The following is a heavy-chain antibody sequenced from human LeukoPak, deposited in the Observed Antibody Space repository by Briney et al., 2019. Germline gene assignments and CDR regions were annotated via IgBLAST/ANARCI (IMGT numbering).Heavy chain of an antibody. CDR2: IKAGNGDT. J-gene: IGHJ4*02. CDR3: ARDDCGDTCYPGGY. V-gene: IGHV1-3*01. Sequence: ASVKVSCKASGYIFTKYVVHWVRQVPGQRREWMGWIKAGNGDTKYSQNFQDRLTITRDTSASTVYMELSSLTSEDTALYYCARDDCGDTCYPGGYWGQGPLVTVSS. CDR1: GYIFTKYV. D-gene: IGHD2-21*01.